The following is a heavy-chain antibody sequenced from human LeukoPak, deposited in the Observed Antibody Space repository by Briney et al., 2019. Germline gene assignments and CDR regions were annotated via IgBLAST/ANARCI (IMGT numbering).Heavy chain of an antibody. D-gene: IGHD4-17*01. CDR1: GFTFSTYC. Sequence: PGGSLRLSCAASGFTFSTYCMHWVRQAPGKGLVWLSRISSDGSSTNYADSVKGRFTISRDNAKNTLYLQMNSLRAEDTAVYYCARDYGEGGYYFDYWGQGTLVTVSS. V-gene: IGHV3-74*01. J-gene: IGHJ4*02. CDR3: ARDYGEGGYYFDY. CDR2: ISSDGSST.